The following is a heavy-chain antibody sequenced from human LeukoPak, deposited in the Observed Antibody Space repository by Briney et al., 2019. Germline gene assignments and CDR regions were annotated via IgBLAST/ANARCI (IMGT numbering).Heavy chain of an antibody. CDR3: ARGGLGGEALEV. CDR2: IHSGGTA. J-gene: IGHJ3*01. CDR1: GFTVSGHY. Sequence: GSLRLSWAASGFTVSGHYQRWGRPAPGKGLELVSVIHSGGTAYYADSVKGRFTISRDNSKNTLFLQLNSLRPEDTALYYCARGGLGGEALEVWGQGTMVTVSS. D-gene: IGHD3-10*01. V-gene: IGHV3-66*02.